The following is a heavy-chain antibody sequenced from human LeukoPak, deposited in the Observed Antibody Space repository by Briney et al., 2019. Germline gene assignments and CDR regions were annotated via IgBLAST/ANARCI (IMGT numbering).Heavy chain of an antibody. CDR1: GGSISSGGYY. CDR3: ARGTTGYYLEKLDY. D-gene: IGHD3-9*01. Sequence: PSQTLSLTCTVSGGSISSGGYYWSWIRQHPGKGLEWIGYIYYSGSTYYNPSLKSRVTISVDTSKNQFSLKLSSVTAADTAVYYCARGTTGYYLEKLDYWGQGTLVTVSS. V-gene: IGHV4-31*03. CDR2: IYYSGST. J-gene: IGHJ4*02.